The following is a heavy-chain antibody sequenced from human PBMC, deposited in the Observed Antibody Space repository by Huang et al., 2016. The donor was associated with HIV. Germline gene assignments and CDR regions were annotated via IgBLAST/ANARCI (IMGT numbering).Heavy chain of an antibody. D-gene: IGHD1-26*01. V-gene: IGHV1-69*01. Sequence: QVQLVQSGAEVKKPGSSVKVSCKASGGPFSNHGFSWVRQAPGQGLEWMGGIIPVFGTKYYTPKFQGRVTITADESTSTVYMELSSLTPDDTAEYYCARVRGYSGSYYGMDVWGQGTTVTVSS. CDR2: IIPVFGTK. J-gene: IGHJ6*02. CDR1: GGPFSNHG. CDR3: ARVRGYSGSYYGMDV.